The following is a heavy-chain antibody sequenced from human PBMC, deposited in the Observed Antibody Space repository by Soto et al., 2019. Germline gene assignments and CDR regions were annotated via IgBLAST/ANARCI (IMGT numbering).Heavy chain of an antibody. CDR3: AXAARDCGGDCYSSYFDS. Sequence: GGSLRLSCSASRFTFGRYAMSWVRQAPGKGLEWVSGITGNAANTVYADSVKGRFTISRDKSKNALYLQLNSLRAEDTAVYFCAXAARDCGGDCYSSYFDSWGQGALVTVSS. D-gene: IGHD2-21*02. J-gene: IGHJ4*02. V-gene: IGHV3-23*01. CDR1: RFTFGRYA. CDR2: ITGNAANT.